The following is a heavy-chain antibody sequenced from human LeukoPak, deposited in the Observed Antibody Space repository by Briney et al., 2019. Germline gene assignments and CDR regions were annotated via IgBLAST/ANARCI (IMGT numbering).Heavy chain of an antibody. CDR2: MYTSGST. CDR1: GASISTYY. D-gene: IGHD2-21*01. J-gene: IGHJ2*01. Sequence: PSETLSLTCTVSGASISTYYWSWIRQPAGKGLEWIGRMYTSGSTNYNPSLKSRVTMSVDTSKNQLSLKLSSVTAADTAVYFCARDNGGDYWYPDIWGRGTLVTVSS. V-gene: IGHV4-4*07. CDR3: ARDNGGDYWYPDI.